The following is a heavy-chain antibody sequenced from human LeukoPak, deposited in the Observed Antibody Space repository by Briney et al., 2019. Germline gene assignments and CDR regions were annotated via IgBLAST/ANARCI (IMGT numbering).Heavy chain of an antibody. Sequence: GASVKXXXKASXXTFTSYDIXWVRQATGQGLEWMGWMNPNSGNTGYAQKFQGRVTMTRNTSISTAYMELSSLRSEDTAVYYCARENSVGAFDIWGQGTMVTVSS. CDR3: ARENSVGAFDI. CDR2: MNPNSGNT. V-gene: IGHV1-8*01. J-gene: IGHJ3*02. CDR1: XXTFTSYD. D-gene: IGHD1/OR15-1a*01.